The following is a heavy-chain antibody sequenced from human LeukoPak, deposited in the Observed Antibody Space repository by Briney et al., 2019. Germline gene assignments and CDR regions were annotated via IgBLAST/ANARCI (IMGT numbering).Heavy chain of an antibody. V-gene: IGHV1-46*02. D-gene: IGHD2-21*02. Sequence: ASVKVSCKASGYTFNSYYMHWVRQAPGQGLEWMGIINPSGGSTSYAQKFQGRVTMTRDTSTSTVYMELSSLRSEDTAVYYCATDQIQVVVTAFSTRTNDYWGQGTLVTVSS. CDR3: ATDQIQVVVTAFSTRTNDY. J-gene: IGHJ4*02. CDR2: INPSGGST. CDR1: GYTFNSYY.